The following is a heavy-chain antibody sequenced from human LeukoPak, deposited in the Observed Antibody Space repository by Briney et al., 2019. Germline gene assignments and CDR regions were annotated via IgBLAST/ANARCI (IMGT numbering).Heavy chain of an antibody. Sequence: SGGSLRLSCAASGFTVSSNYMSWVRQAPGKGLEWVSVIYSGGNTYYADSVKGRFTISRDNSKNTLNLQMNSLRAEDTALYYCARARNDYDSNGFSFLDYWGQGTLVTVSS. CDR3: ARARNDYDSNGFSFLDY. CDR2: IYSGGNT. J-gene: IGHJ4*02. V-gene: IGHV3-66*01. CDR1: GFTVSSNY. D-gene: IGHD3-22*01.